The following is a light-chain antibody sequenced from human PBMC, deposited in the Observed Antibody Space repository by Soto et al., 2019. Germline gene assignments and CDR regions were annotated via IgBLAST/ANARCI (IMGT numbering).Light chain of an antibody. CDR3: QQYDTYPTT. Sequence: DIQMTQSPSTLSASVGDRVTIACRASQSISDWLAWYQQKPGQAPKFLIYKASNLESGVPSRFSGSGSGTEFTLTISSLQPDDFATYDCQQYDTYPTTFGQGTNVEIK. J-gene: IGKJ1*01. V-gene: IGKV1-5*03. CDR2: KAS. CDR1: QSISDW.